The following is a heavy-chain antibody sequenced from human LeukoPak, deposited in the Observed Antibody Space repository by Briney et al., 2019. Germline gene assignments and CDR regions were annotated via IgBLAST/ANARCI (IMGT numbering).Heavy chain of an antibody. CDR2: VNPSGGST. CDR1: GYTFTSYY. CDR3: ARDRKNYYDSSGPPGDAFDI. J-gene: IGHJ3*02. V-gene: IGHV1-46*01. Sequence: ASVTVSCKASGYTFTSYYMHWVRLAPGQGLEGMGIVNPSGGSTSYAQKFQGRVTMTRDTSTSTVYMELSSLRSEDTAVYYCARDRKNYYDSSGPPGDAFDIWGQGTMVTVSS. D-gene: IGHD3-22*01.